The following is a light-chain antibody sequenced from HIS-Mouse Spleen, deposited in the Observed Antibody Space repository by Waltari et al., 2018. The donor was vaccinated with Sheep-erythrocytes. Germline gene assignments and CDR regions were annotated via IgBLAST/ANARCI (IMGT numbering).Light chain of an antibody. CDR3: CSYAGSYNHV. V-gene: IGLV2-11*01. CDR1: SSDVGGYNY. Sequence: QSALTQPRSVSGSPGQSVTISCTGTSSDVGGYNYVSWYQQHPGKAPKLMFYEVSKRPSGVPDRFSGSKSGNTASLTISGLQAEDEADYYCCSYAGSYNHVFATGTKVTVL. J-gene: IGLJ1*01. CDR2: EVS.